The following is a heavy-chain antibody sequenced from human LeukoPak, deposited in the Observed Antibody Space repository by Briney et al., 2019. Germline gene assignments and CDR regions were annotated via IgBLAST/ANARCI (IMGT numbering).Heavy chain of an antibody. V-gene: IGHV3-7*01. CDR2: IKQDGSEK. CDR1: GFTFSSYW. D-gene: IGHD6-19*01. CDR3: ARGARQWLVPDFDY. Sequence: GGSLRLSCAASGFTFSSYWMSWVRQAPGKGLEWVANIKQDGSEKYYVDSVKGRFTISRDNAKNSLYLQMNSLRAEDTAVYHCARGARQWLVPDFDYWGQGTLVTVSS. J-gene: IGHJ4*02.